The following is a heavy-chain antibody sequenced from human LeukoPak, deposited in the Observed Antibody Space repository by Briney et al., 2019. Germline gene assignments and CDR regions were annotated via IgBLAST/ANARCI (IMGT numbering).Heavy chain of an antibody. V-gene: IGHV1-2*02. CDR1: GYTFTDYY. Sequence: ASVKVSCKTSGYTFTDYYMHWVRQAPGQGLEYMGWINPSSGGTDYAQKFQGRVTMTRDSSISTAYMELSSLRSDDTAMYYCARGGIYSSSWYGFTDAFDIWGQGTMVTVSS. CDR3: ARGGIYSSSWYGFTDAFDI. D-gene: IGHD6-13*01. CDR2: INPSSGGT. J-gene: IGHJ3*02.